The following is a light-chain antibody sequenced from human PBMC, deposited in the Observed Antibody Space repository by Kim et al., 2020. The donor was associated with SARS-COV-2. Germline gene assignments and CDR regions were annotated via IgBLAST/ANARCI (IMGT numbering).Light chain of an antibody. J-gene: IGLJ2*01. V-gene: IGLV2-14*03. CDR1: SSLVGNYNY. Sequence: GQSSTISCTGTSSLVGNYNYVSWYQQHPDRAPKLIIYDVNYRPSGVSTRFSGSKSGNTASLTISGLQAADEADYYCTSYTGADTVIFGGGTQLTVL. CDR3: TSYTGADTVI. CDR2: DVN.